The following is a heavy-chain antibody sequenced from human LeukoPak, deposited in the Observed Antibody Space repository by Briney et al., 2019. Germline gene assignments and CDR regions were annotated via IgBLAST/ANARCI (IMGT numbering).Heavy chain of an antibody. J-gene: IGHJ3*01. V-gene: IGHV3-23*01. Sequence: GGSLRLSCAASGFTISNYAMSWVRQAPGKGLEWVSAISGSGPGTYYADSVKGRFTISRDNSRNMLYLQMNSLRAEDTAVYYCAKEFIKGTFDLWGQGTVVSVSS. CDR2: ISGSGPGT. CDR1: GFTISNYA. D-gene: IGHD3-10*01. CDR3: AKEFIKGTFDL.